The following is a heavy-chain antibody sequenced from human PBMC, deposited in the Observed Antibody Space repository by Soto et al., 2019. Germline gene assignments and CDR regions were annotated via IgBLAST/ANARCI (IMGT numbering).Heavy chain of an antibody. V-gene: IGHV3-7*03. CDR1: GFTFSTYW. CDR2: IKQDGSEK. D-gene: IGHD4-17*01. CDR3: ARDSTTVTYPGGY. Sequence: PGWSLRLSCAASGFTFSTYWMTWVRQAPGKGLEWVANIKQDGSEKYYMDSVKGRFTISRDNAKNSLYLQMNSLRAEDTAVYYCARDSTTVTYPGGYWGQGTLVTVSS. J-gene: IGHJ4*02.